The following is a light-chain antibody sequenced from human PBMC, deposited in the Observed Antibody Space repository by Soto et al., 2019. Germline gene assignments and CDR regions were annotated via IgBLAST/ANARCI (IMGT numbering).Light chain of an antibody. CDR2: DVS. J-gene: IGLJ3*02. V-gene: IGLV2-14*01. CDR1: SSDVGGYNY. CDR3: SSYTSSSFWV. Sequence: QSALTQPASVSGSPGQSITISCTGTSSDVGGYNYVYWYQQHPGKAPKLMIYDVSNRPSGVSNRFSGSKSGNTASLTISGLQAEDEADYYCSSYTSSSFWVFGGGTKLTFL.